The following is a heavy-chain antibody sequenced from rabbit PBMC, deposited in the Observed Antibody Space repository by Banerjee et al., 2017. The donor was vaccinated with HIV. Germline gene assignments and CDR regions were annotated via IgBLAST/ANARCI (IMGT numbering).Heavy chain of an antibody. Sequence: QEQLVESGGDLVKPEGSLTLTCTASGLSFSSRHWICWVRQAPGKGLEWIACIYAGSSGIASYANWAKGRFTISKTSSTTVTLQMTSLTAADTATYFCARSSDGGYLYGMDLWGQGTLVTVS. D-gene: IGHD6-1*01. CDR1: GLSFSSRHW. J-gene: IGHJ6*01. V-gene: IGHV1S45*01. CDR3: ARSSDGGYLYGMDL. CDR2: IYAGSSGIA.